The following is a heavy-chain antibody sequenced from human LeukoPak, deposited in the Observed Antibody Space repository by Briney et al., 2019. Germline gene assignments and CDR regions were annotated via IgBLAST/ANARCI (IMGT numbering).Heavy chain of an antibody. V-gene: IGHV4-59*08. CDR1: GGSISSYY. Sequence: SETLSLTCTVSGGSISSYYWSWIRQPPGKGLEWIGYIYYSGSTNYNPSLKSRVTISVDTSKNQFSLKLSSVTAADTAVYYCARGGGSYLVWYFDYWGQGTLVTVSS. D-gene: IGHD1-26*01. CDR2: IYYSGST. CDR3: ARGGGSYLVWYFDY. J-gene: IGHJ4*02.